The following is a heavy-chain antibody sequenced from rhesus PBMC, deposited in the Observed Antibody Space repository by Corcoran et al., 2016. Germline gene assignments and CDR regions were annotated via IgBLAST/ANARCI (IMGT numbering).Heavy chain of an antibody. J-gene: IGHJ2*01. Sequence: VEQLVESGGGLVQPVASLRLSCAASEFTFSSYDMQWVRPALGKGLEWVSAISIGGGTYYPDSVKGRFTISRDKAKNALYLQMNSLRAEDTAVYYCAREGTVGGFFDLWGPGTPITISS. D-gene: IGHD3-9*01. CDR1: EFTFSSYD. V-gene: IGHV3-132*01. CDR3: AREGTVGGFFDL. CDR2: ISIGGGT.